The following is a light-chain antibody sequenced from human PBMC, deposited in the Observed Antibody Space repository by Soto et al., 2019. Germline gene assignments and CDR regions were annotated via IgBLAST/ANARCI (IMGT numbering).Light chain of an antibody. Sequence: QSALTQPASVSGSPGQSITISCTGTSSDVGGYNDVSWYQQHPGKAPKLMIYEASNRPTGVSNRFSGSKSGNTASLTISGLQDEDEADYYCSSYTSSSTLAYVFGTGTKVTVL. CDR1: SSDVGGYND. CDR2: EAS. V-gene: IGLV2-14*01. CDR3: SSYTSSSTLAYV. J-gene: IGLJ1*01.